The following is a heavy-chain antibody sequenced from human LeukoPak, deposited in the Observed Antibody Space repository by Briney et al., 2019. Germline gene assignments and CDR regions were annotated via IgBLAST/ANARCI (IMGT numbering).Heavy chain of an antibody. CDR1: GYSISTSYY. J-gene: IGHJ5*02. V-gene: IGHV4-59*01. Sequence: SETLSLTCTVSGYSISTSYYWNWIRQPPGKGLEWIGYIYYSGSTNYNPSLKSRVTISLDTSKNQFSLKLSSVTAADTAVYYCARGHSGRGGLDPWGRGTLVTVSS. CDR3: ARGHSGRGGLDP. D-gene: IGHD7-27*01. CDR2: IYYSGST.